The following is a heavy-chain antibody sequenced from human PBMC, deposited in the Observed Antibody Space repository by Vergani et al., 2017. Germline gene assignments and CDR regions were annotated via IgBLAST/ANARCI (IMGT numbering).Heavy chain of an antibody. CDR3: ARALVVTASITDY. V-gene: IGHV3-30*01. CDR1: GFTFSSYA. J-gene: IGHJ4*02. CDR2: ISYDGSNK. Sequence: QVQLVESGGGVVQPVRSLRLSCAASGFTFSSYAMHCVRQAPGKGLEWVSVISYDGSNKYYADSVKGRFTISRDNSKNTLYLQMNSRRAEDTAVYYCARALVVTASITDYWGQGTLVTVSS. D-gene: IGHD2-21*02.